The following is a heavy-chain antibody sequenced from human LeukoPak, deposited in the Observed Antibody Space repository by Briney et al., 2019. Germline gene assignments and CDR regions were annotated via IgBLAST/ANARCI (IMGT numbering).Heavy chain of an antibody. J-gene: IGHJ4*02. CDR3: AKDLAAAGTFPFDY. Sequence: GGSLRLSCAASGFTFDDYAMHWVRQAPGKGLEWVSLISWDGGSTYYADSVKGRFTISRDNSKNSLYLQMNSLRAEDTALYYSAKDLAAAGTFPFDYWGQGTLVTVSS. CDR1: GFTFDDYA. V-gene: IGHV3-43D*03. CDR2: ISWDGGST. D-gene: IGHD6-13*01.